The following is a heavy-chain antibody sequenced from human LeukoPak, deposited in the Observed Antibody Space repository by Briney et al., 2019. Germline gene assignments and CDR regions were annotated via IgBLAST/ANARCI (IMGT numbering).Heavy chain of an antibody. CDR2: ISGSSGST. J-gene: IGHJ4*02. D-gene: IGHD2-15*01. CDR1: GFTFSSYA. Sequence: AGGPLRLSCAVSGFTFSSYAINWVRQAPGKGLEWVSSISGSSGSTFYADSVKGRFTISRDNSKNTLYLQMNSLRAEDTAVYYCARTGDCSGGSCYSGFDYWGQGTLVTVSS. CDR3: ARTGDCSGGSCYSGFDY. V-gene: IGHV3-23*01.